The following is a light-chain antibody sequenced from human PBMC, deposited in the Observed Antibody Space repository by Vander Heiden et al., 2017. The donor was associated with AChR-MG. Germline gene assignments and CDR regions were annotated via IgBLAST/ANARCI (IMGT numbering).Light chain of an antibody. Sequence: QSALTPPASVSGSPGQSITISCTGTSRDVGYYNLVSWYQQLPGEAPKLFIYEVNKRPSGVSNRFSGSKSGNTASLTISGLQAEDEADYYCSSYGTSGTSYVVFGGGTKLTVL. CDR1: SRDVGYYNL. CDR3: SSYGTSGTSYVV. J-gene: IGLJ2*01. CDR2: EVN. V-gene: IGLV2-23*02.